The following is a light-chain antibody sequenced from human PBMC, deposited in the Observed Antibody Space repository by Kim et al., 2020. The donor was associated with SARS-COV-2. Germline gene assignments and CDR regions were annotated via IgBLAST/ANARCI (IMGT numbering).Light chain of an antibody. CDR2: DVT. J-gene: IGLJ2*01. Sequence: GQPVTISCTGTSSDVGGYNYVSWYQQNPGKGPKLMIYDVTKPPTGVPDRFSGSKSRNTAPLTGSGPQAEDEADYYCSSYAGSNNLVFGGGTQLTVL. CDR1: SSDVGGYNY. V-gene: IGLV2-8*01. CDR3: SSYAGSNNLV.